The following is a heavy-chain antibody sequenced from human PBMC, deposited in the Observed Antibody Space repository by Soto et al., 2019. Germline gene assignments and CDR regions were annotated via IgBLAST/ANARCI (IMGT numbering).Heavy chain of an antibody. CDR1: GVTFSNFA. CDR2: LSVSGCHT. V-gene: IGHV3-23*01. J-gene: IGHJ5*01. CDR3: AKYVELEFIEYFNS. Sequence: PVGSLRLSCAASGVTFSNFAMCWFRQAPGKGLEWVSALSVSGCHTYYADSVKGRFTISRDNSKNSLYLQMNSLTAEDTAIYYCAKYVELEFIEYFNSWGQGTLVTVSS. D-gene: IGHD1-1*01.